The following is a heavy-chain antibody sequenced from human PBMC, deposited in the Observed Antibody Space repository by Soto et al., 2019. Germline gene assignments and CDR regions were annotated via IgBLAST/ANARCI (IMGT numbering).Heavy chain of an antibody. J-gene: IGHJ5*02. D-gene: IGHD2-21*01. CDR2: IYHSGST. CDR3: AGVRGPYCGGECYPPTPNWFDP. V-gene: IGHV4-30-2*01. CDR1: GGSISSGGYS. Sequence: QLQLQESGSGLVKPSQTLSLTCAVSGGSISSGGYSWSWIRQPPGKGLEWIGYIYHSGSTYYNPSRKRRVTISVDRSKNQFSLKLSSVTAADSAVYYCAGVRGPYCGGECYPPTPNWFDPWGQGTLVTVSS.